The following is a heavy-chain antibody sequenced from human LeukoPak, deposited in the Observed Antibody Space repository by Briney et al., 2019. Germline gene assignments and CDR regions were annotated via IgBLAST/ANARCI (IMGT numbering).Heavy chain of an antibody. CDR3: AKDLLVYCSSTSCPGGDY. V-gene: IGHV3-23*01. Sequence: PGGSLRLSCAASGFTFSSYAMGWVRQAPGKGLEWVSAISGSGGSTYYADSVKGRFTISRDNSKNTLYLQMNSLRAEDTAVYYCAKDLLVYCSSTSCPGGDYWGQGTLVTVSS. D-gene: IGHD2-2*01. J-gene: IGHJ4*02. CDR1: GFTFSSYA. CDR2: ISGSGGST.